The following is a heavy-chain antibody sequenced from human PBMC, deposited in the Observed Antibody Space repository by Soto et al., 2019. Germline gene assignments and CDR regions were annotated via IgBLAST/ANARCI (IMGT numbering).Heavy chain of an antibody. D-gene: IGHD4-17*01. CDR2: IYPGDSDT. J-gene: IGHJ1*01. CDR1: GYSFTSYW. CDR3: ARPPTTDLVYFQH. V-gene: IGHV5-51*01. Sequence: PGEALKISWKGSGYSFTSYWIGWVLQMPGKGLEWMGIIYPGDSDTRYSPSFQGQVTISADKSISTAYLQWSSLKASDTAMYYCARPPTTDLVYFQHWGQGTLVTVSS.